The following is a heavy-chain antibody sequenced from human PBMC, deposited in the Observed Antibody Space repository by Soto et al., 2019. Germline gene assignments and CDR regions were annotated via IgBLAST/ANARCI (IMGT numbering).Heavy chain of an antibody. CDR1: GFPFGSHA. CDR2: VSGNGGTT. D-gene: IGHD3-3*01. V-gene: IGHV3-23*01. J-gene: IGHJ4*02. Sequence: EVHLLESGGGLVQPGGSLRLSCAASGFPFGSHAMSWVRQAPGKWLEWVSLVSGNGGTTNYADSVKGRFTISRDNSQKTLYLQMNSLRAEDTAIYYCAKGKAHTLFGVDTLFDYWGQRTLVTVSS. CDR3: AKGKAHTLFGVDTLFDY.